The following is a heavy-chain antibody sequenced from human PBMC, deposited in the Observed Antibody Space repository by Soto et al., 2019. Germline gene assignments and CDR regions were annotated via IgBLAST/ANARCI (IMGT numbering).Heavy chain of an antibody. Sequence: GGSLRLSCAASGFTFSSYAMSWVRQAPGKGLEWVSAIRGSGGSTYYADSVKGRFTISRDNSKNTLYLQMNSLRAEDTAVYYCAKDYDFWSVDNWFDPWGQGTLVTVSS. CDR2: IRGSGGST. D-gene: IGHD3-3*01. CDR3: AKDYDFWSVDNWFDP. J-gene: IGHJ5*02. V-gene: IGHV3-23*01. CDR1: GFTFSSYA.